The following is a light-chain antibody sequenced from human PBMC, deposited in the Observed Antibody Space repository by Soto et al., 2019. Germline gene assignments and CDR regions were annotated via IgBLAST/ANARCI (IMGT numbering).Light chain of an antibody. Sequence: DIVMTQSPDSLTVSLGERATINCKSSQSVLYSSDNKNYLAWYQQKPGQPPKLLIYWASTRESGVPDRFSGSGAGKDFTLTISSLQAEDGAVYYCQQYYSIPLTFGGGTKVEIK. CDR2: WAS. CDR3: QQYYSIPLT. J-gene: IGKJ4*01. V-gene: IGKV4-1*01. CDR1: QSVLYSSDNKNY.